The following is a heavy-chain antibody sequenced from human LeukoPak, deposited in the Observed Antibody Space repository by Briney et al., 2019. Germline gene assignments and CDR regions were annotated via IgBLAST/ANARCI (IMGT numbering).Heavy chain of an antibody. J-gene: IGHJ5*02. D-gene: IGHD3-10*01. CDR3: ARTSVYYYGSGSYLKRRYNWFDP. V-gene: IGHV4-34*01. CDR2: INHSGST. CDR1: GGSFSGYY. Sequence: PSETLSLTCAVYGGSFSGYYWSWIRQPPGKGLEWIGEINHSGSTNYNPSLKSRVTISVDTSKNQFSLKLSSVTAADTAVYYCARTSVYYYGSGSYLKRRYNWFDPWGQGTLVTVSS.